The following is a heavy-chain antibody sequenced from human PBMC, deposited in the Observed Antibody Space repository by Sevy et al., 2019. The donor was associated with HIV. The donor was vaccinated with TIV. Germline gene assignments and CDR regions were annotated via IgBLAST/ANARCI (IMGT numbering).Heavy chain of an antibody. Sequence: GGSLRLSCEASGFTFSSYEMNWVRQAPGKGLEWVLYISSSGSIISYADSVKGRFTISGDNAKSSLYLQMNSLRAEDTAVYYCATSGGVTDYGMDVWGQGTTVTVSS. V-gene: IGHV3-48*03. CDR3: ATSGGVTDYGMDV. J-gene: IGHJ6*02. D-gene: IGHD3-16*01. CDR2: ISSSGSII. CDR1: GFTFSSYE.